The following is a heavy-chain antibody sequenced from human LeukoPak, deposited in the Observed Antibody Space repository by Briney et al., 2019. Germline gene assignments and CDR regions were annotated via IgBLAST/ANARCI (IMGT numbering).Heavy chain of an antibody. CDR3: ARRVRSANWYFDL. J-gene: IGHJ2*01. CDR1: GYSFSSYW. Sequence: GESLKISGKGSGYSFSSYWIGWVRQMPGKGLEWIGVIYPGDSDTRYSPSFHGQVTISADKSLSTAHLQWSSLKASDTAMYYCARRVRSANWYFDLWGRGTLVTVSS. CDR2: IYPGDSDT. V-gene: IGHV5-51*01.